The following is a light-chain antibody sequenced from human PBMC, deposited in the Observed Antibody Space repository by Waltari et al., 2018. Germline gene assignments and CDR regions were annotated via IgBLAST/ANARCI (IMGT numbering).Light chain of an antibody. V-gene: IGKV4-1*01. CDR3: QQYQSTPFT. CDR2: WAS. J-gene: IGKJ3*01. Sequence: DVVMTQSPDSLAVSLGERATIHCQSSQTISFYSTNKNYLTWYQQKPGQPPKLLIYWASTREAGVPDRFSGSGSGTDFTLTISSLRAEDVATYYCQQYQSTPFTFGPGTKVDIK. CDR1: QTISFYSTNKNY.